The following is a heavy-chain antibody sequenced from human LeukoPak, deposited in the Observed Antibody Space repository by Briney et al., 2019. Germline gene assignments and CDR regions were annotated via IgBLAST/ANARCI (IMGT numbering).Heavy chain of an antibody. CDR1: GGSVSSYY. J-gene: IGHJ4*02. Sequence: SETLSLTWTVSGGSVSSYYRSWIRQPPGEGLEWIGYMYYSGSTNYNPSLKSRVTISVDTSKNQFSLKLSSVTAADTAVYYCAREAYDSGGYYLDYWGRGTLVTVSS. CDR3: AREAYDSGGYYLDY. V-gene: IGHV4-59*02. D-gene: IGHD3-22*01. CDR2: MYYSGST.